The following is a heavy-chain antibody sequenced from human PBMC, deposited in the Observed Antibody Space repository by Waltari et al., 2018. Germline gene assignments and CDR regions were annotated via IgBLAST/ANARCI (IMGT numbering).Heavy chain of an antibody. V-gene: IGHV4-34*01. D-gene: IGHD6-19*01. CDR1: GGSFSGYY. Sequence: QVQLQQWGAGLLKPSETLSLTCAVYGGSFSGYYWSWIRQPPGKGLEWIGEINHSGSTIYNPSLKSRVTISVDTSKNQFSLKLSSVTAADTAVYYCAREQWLVKNWFDPWGQGTLVTVSS. CDR3: AREQWLVKNWFDP. J-gene: IGHJ5*02. CDR2: INHSGST.